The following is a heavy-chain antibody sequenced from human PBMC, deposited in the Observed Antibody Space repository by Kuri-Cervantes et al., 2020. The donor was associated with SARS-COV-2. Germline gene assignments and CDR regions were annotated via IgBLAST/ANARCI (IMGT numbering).Heavy chain of an antibody. J-gene: IGHJ4*02. V-gene: IGHV4-34*01. Sequence: GSLRLSCAVYGGSFSGYYWGWIRQPPGKGLEWIGSIYYSGSTYYNPSLKSRVTISVDTSKNQFSLKLSSVTAADTAVYYCGRGPAAIITPYFDYWGQGTLVTVSS. CDR3: GRGPAAIITPYFDY. CDR2: IYYSGST. D-gene: IGHD2-2*01. CDR1: GGSFSGYY.